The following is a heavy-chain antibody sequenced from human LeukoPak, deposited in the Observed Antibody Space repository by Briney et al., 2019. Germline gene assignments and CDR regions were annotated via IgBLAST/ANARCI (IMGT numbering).Heavy chain of an antibody. D-gene: IGHD2-15*01. J-gene: IGHJ5*02. V-gene: IGHV3-33*01. CDR2: IWYDGNNK. Sequence: GGSLRLSCAAFGFTLSSYGMHWVRQAPGKGLEWVAVIWYDGNNKYYADSVKGRFTISRDNSKNTLYLQMNSLRAEDTAVYYCARDFEVAENWFDPWGQGTLVTVSS. CDR3: ARDFEVAENWFDP. CDR1: GFTLSSYG.